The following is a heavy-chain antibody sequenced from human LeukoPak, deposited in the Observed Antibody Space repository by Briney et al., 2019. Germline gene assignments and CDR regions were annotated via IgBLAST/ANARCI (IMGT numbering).Heavy chain of an antibody. D-gene: IGHD2-2*01. Sequence: SVRVSCKASGYTFTGYYMHWVRQAPGLGLEWMGGIIPIFGTANYAQTFQGRVTITADESTSTAYMELSSLRSEDTAVYYCARGVTGRYCSSTSCHWRAWFDPWGQGTLVTVSS. CDR1: GYTFTGYY. CDR3: ARGVTGRYCSSTSCHWRAWFDP. J-gene: IGHJ5*02. V-gene: IGHV1-69*13. CDR2: IIPIFGTA.